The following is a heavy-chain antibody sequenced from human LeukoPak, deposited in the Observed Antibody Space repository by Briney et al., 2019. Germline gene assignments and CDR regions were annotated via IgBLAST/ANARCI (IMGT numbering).Heavy chain of an antibody. CDR2: ISAYNGNT. V-gene: IGHV1-18*01. J-gene: IGHJ4*02. CDR1: GYTFTSYG. Sequence: ASVKVSCKASGYTFTSYGISWVRQAPAQGLEWMGWISAYNGNTNYAQKLQGRVTMTTDTSTSTAYMELRRQSSDDTAVYYCARDRVLTCYYLSLGYWGQGTLVTVSS. CDR3: ARDRVLTCYYLSLGY. D-gene: IGHD3-9*01.